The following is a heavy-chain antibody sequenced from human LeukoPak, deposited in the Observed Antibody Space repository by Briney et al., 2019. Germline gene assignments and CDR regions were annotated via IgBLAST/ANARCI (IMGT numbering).Heavy chain of an antibody. Sequence: GGSLRLSCAAPGFTFSSYAMSWVRQAPGKGLEWVSAISGSGGSTYYADSVKGRFTISRDNSKNTLYLQMNSLRAEDTAVYYCAKDRGGGRITMIVVVNALDYWGQGTLVTVSS. CDR3: AKDRGGGRITMIVVVNALDY. CDR1: GFTFSSYA. CDR2: ISGSGGST. J-gene: IGHJ4*02. V-gene: IGHV3-23*01. D-gene: IGHD3-22*01.